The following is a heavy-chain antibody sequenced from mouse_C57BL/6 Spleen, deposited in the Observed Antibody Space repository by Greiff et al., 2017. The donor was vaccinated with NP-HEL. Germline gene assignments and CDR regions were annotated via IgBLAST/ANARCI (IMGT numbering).Heavy chain of an antibody. J-gene: IGHJ1*03. V-gene: IGHV5-17*01. D-gene: IGHD2-4*01. Sequence: EVQLVESGGGLVKPGGSLKLSCAASGFTFSDYGMHWVRQAPEKGLEWVAYISSGSSTIYYADTVKGRFTISRDNAKNTLFLQMTSLRSEDTAMYYCARRNDYDVGYFDVWGTGTTVTVSS. CDR2: ISSGSSTI. CDR3: ARRNDYDVGYFDV. CDR1: GFTFSDYG.